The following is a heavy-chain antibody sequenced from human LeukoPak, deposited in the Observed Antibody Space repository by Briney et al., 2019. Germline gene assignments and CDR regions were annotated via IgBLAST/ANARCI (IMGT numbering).Heavy chain of an antibody. Sequence: ASVTLSCNASGYPFTGYYLHWVRQAPGQGLEWMGWINPDSGGTDYEQKFQGRVTMTRDTSISTAYMELSRLRSDDTAVYYCARTSGYYFGTAFEFGGQGTLVTVSS. V-gene: IGHV1-2*02. J-gene: IGHJ4*02. CDR1: GYPFTGYY. D-gene: IGHD5-12*01. CDR3: ARTSGYYFGTAFEF. CDR2: INPDSGGT.